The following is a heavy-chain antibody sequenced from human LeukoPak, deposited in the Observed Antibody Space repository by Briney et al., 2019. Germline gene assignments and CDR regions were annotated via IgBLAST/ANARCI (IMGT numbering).Heavy chain of an antibody. J-gene: IGHJ3*02. CDR3: ARYCVSTSCSGAFDI. CDR2: IDPNSGDT. D-gene: IGHD2-2*01. CDR1: GGTFSSYA. Sequence: ASVKVSCKASGGTFSSYAISWVRQAPGQGLEWMGWIDPNSGDTHYAQNFQGRVAMTRDTSISTGYMEVNSLRSDDTAVFYCARYCVSTSCSGAFDIWGQGTMVIVSS. V-gene: IGHV1-2*02.